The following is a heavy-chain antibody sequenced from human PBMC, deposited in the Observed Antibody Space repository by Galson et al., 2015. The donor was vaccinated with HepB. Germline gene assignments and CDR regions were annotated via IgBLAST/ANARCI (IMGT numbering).Heavy chain of an antibody. CDR2: IDPSDSYT. D-gene: IGHD6-13*01. V-gene: IGHV5-10-1*01. J-gene: IGHJ5*02. CDR1: GYSFTSYW. CDR3: ARQVSQQLGGTWFDP. Sequence: QSGAEVKKPGKSLRISCKGSGYSFTSYWISWVRQMPGKGLEWMGRIDPSDSYTNYSPSFQGHVTISADKSISTAYLQWSSLKASDTAMYYCARQVSQQLGGTWFDPWGQGTLVTVSS.